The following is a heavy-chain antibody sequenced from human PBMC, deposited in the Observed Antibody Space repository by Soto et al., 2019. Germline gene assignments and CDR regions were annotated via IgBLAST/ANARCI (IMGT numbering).Heavy chain of an antibody. CDR3: AKRRALSNTLFFDR. Sequence: QITLKESGPTLVKPTETLTLICTLSGFSINSGGVGVGWIRQSPGKAPEWLALGYWSGDEWYNPSLRYRLSVTKDTSKNQVVLTMTHMDPVDAGTYYCAKRRALSNTLFFDRWGQGALVTVSS. CDR2: GYWSGDE. CDR1: GFSINSGGVG. V-gene: IGHV2-5*01. J-gene: IGHJ4*02. D-gene: IGHD4-4*01.